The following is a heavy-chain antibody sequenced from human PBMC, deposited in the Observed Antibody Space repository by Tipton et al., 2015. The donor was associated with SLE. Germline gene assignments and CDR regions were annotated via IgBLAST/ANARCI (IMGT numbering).Heavy chain of an antibody. Sequence: GSLRLSCEASGFNFGSYSMNWVRQASGKGLEWVSSISSSSRYIYYADSVKGRFTISRDNTKNSLFLQMNTLRAEDTALYYCARGVGDYPFYYYYVDVWGTGTTVSVSS. D-gene: IGHD4-17*01. CDR3: ARGVGDYPFYYYYVDV. J-gene: IGHJ6*03. CDR1: GFNFGSYS. V-gene: IGHV3-21*01. CDR2: ISSSSRYI.